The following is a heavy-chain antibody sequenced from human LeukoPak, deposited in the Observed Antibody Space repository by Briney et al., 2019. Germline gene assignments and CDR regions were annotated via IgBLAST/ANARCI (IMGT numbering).Heavy chain of an antibody. V-gene: IGHV3-72*01. CDR1: GITLSDYY. CDR3: ARFPDY. J-gene: IGHJ4*02. CDR2: TRNKANSYST. Sequence: PGGSLRLSCTASGITLSDYYMDWVRQAPGKGLEWVGRTRNKANSYSTEYAASVKGRFTISRDDSKNSLYLQMNSLKTEDTAVYYCARFPDYWGQGTLVTVYS.